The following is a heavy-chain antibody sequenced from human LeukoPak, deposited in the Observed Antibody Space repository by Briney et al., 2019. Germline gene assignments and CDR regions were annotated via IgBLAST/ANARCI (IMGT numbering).Heavy chain of an antibody. CDR2: IYPGDSDT. CDR3: ARHSRAFDI. CDR1: GSSFSRYW. V-gene: IGHV5-51*01. J-gene: IGHJ3*02. Sequence: GASLKISYKGSGSSFSRYWIGWGRPMPGKGLGWMGIIYPGDSDTRYSPSFQGQVTISADKSISTAYLQWSSLKASDTAMFYCARHSRAFDIWGQGTMVTVSS.